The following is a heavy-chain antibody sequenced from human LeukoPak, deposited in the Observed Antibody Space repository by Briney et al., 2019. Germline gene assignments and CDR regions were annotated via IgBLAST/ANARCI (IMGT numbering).Heavy chain of an antibody. D-gene: IGHD2-21*01. CDR2: IIPILGLA. CDR3: ARAGPNVVIHLLGTTPLSAAFDI. V-gene: IGHV1-69*02. Sequence: SVNVSCKASGGTFSSYTISWVRQAAGQGLEWMGRIIPILGLANYEQKFQGRVTITADKSTSTAYMELSSLRSEDTAVYYCARAGPNVVIHLLGTTPLSAAFDIWGQGTMVTVSS. J-gene: IGHJ3*02. CDR1: GGTFSSYT.